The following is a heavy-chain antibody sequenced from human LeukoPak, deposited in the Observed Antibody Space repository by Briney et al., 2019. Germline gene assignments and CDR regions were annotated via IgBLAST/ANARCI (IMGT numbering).Heavy chain of an antibody. CDR1: GDSVSSKS. CDR2: IYTSGRT. Sequence: SETLSLTCTVTVSGDSVSSKSWSWIRQPPGKGLESIGYIYTSGRTSYKPSLRSRVTISVDTSKNQFSLAMSSVTAADTAVYYCSVAGSWGQGTLVTVSS. D-gene: IGHD2-15*01. V-gene: IGHV4-4*09. CDR3: SVAGS. J-gene: IGHJ4*02.